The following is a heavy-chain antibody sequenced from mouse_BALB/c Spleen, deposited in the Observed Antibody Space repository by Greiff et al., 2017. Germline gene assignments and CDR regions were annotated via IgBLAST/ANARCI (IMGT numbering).Heavy chain of an antibody. J-gene: IGHJ1*01. Sequence: EVKVVESGGGLVKPGGSLKLSCAASGFTFSSYAMSWVRQSPEKRLEWVAEISSGGSYTYYPDTVTGRFTISRDNAKNTLYLEMSSLRSEDTAMYYCAREGGSYFDVWGAGTTVTVSS. CDR1: GFTFSSYA. CDR2: ISSGGSYT. CDR3: AREGGSYFDV. V-gene: IGHV5-9-4*01.